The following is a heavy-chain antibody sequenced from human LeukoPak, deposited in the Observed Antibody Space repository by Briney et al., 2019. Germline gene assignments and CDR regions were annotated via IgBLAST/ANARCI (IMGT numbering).Heavy chain of an antibody. D-gene: IGHD5-12*01. CDR1: GDSVSSNSAA. J-gene: IGHJ4*02. V-gene: IGHV6-1*01. Sequence: SQTHSLTCAISGDSVSSNSAAWNWIRQSPSRGLEWLGRTYYRSKWYNDYAVSVKGRITINPDTSKNQFSLQLNSVTPEDTAVYFCARDIVAEDNYFDYWGQGTLVTVSS. CDR3: ARDIVAEDNYFDY. CDR2: TYYRSKWYN.